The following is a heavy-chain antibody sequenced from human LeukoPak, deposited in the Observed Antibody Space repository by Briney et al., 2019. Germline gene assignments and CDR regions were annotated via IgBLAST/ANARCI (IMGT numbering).Heavy chain of an antibody. V-gene: IGHV3-15*01. CDR2: IKSKTDGGTT. D-gene: IGHD3-10*01. Sequence: PGGALRLSCAASGFTFSNAWVSWGRQAPGEGLEWVGRIKSKTDGGTTDYAAPVKGRFTISRDDSKNTLYVQMNSLKTEDTAVYYCTTGPYDYGSGTYYHWGQGTLVTVSS. J-gene: IGHJ4*02. CDR1: GFTFSNAW. CDR3: TTGPYDYGSGTYYH.